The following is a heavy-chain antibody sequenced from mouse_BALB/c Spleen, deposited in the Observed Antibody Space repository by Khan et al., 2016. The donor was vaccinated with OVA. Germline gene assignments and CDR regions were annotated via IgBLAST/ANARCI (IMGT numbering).Heavy chain of an antibody. J-gene: IGHJ3*01. D-gene: IGHD2-12*01. CDR1: GYTFTSYW. CDR2: IYPGSGST. Sequence: LQQPGSELVRPGASVKLSCKASGYTFTSYWMHWVKQRPGQGLEWIGDIYPGSGSTNYDEKFKSKATLTVDTSSSTAYMQPSSLTSEDSAVYSCTRWSYWFAYWGHGTLVTVSA. V-gene: IGHV1S22*01. CDR3: TRWSYWFAY.